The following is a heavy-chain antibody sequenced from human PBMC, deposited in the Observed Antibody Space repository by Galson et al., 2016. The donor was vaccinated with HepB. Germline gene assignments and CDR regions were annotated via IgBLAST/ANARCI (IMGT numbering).Heavy chain of an antibody. D-gene: IGHD6-25*01. CDR1: GYTFTTYH. J-gene: IGHJ5*02. CDR3: STGGGYNWFDP. Sequence: QSGAEVKKPGESLKISCKASGYTFTTYHMHWVRQAPGQGLEWMGIINPNGGSASYSPKFQGRVTLTRDTSTSTVYMELSSLKSDDTALYYCSTGGGYNWFDPWGQGTLVTVSS. V-gene: IGHV1-46*01. CDR2: INPNGGSA.